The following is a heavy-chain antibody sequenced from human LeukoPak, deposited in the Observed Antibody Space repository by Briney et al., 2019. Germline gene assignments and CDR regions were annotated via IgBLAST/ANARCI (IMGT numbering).Heavy chain of an antibody. CDR3: ARSRYDDY. Sequence: GGSLRLSCAASGFTFSSYWMNWLRQAPGKGLEWVANIKEDGSEKNYVDSVKGRFTISRENAKNSLYLQMDGLRVEDTAVYYCARSRYDDYWGQGTLVSVSS. CDR1: GFTFSSYW. J-gene: IGHJ4*02. CDR2: IKEDGSEK. V-gene: IGHV3-7*01. D-gene: IGHD2-15*01.